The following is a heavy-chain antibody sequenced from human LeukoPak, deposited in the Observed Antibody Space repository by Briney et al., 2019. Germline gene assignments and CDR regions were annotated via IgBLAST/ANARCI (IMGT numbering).Heavy chain of an antibody. CDR2: IIPIFGTA. D-gene: IGHD3-3*01. CDR3: ARDLAGDYDFWSGYPPRGFDP. Sequence: ASVKVSCKASGGTFSSYAISWVRQAPGQGLEWMGGIIPIFGTANYAQKFQGRVTITADKSTSTAYMELSSLRSEDTAVYYCARDLAGDYDFWSGYPPRGFDPWGQGTLVTVSS. J-gene: IGHJ5*02. V-gene: IGHV1-69*06. CDR1: GGTFSSYA.